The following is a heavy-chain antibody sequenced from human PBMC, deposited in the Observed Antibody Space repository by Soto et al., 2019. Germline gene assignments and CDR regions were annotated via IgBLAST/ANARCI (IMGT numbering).Heavy chain of an antibody. Sequence: PSETLSLTCTVSGGSISSYYWSWIRQPPGKGLEWIGYIYYSGSTNYNPSLKSRVTISVDTSKNQFSLKLSSVTAADTAVYYCAVTHAAAEHDYCGQGALVTVSS. J-gene: IGHJ4*01. D-gene: IGHD6-13*01. CDR2: IYYSGST. CDR3: AVTHAAAEHDY. V-gene: IGHV4-59*01. CDR1: GGSISSYY.